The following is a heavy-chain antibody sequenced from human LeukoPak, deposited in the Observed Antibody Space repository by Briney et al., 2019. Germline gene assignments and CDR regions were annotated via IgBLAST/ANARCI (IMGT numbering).Heavy chain of an antibody. CDR1: GYTFTGYY. CDR3: ARLSIAARSDFDY. CDR2: INPNSGDT. J-gene: IGHJ4*02. D-gene: IGHD6-6*01. V-gene: IGHV1-2*02. Sequence: ASVKVSCKASGYTFTGYYMHWVRQAPGQGLEWMGGINPNSGDTNYAQKFQGRVTMTRDTSISTAYMELSRLRSDDTAVYYCARLSIAARSDFDYWGQGTLVTVSS.